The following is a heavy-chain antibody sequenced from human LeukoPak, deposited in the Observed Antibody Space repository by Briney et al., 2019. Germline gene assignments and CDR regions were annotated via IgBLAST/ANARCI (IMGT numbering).Heavy chain of an antibody. J-gene: IGHJ4*02. CDR2: IIPIFGTA. Sequence: SMKVSCKASGYTFTSYGISWVRQAPGQGLEWMGGIIPIFGTANYAQKFQGRVTITADESTSTAYMELSSLRSEDTAVYYCARAYYDSSGYYEVPYYFDYWGQGTLVTVSS. CDR3: ARAYYDSSGYYEVPYYFDY. V-gene: IGHV1-69*13. D-gene: IGHD3-22*01. CDR1: GYTFTSYG.